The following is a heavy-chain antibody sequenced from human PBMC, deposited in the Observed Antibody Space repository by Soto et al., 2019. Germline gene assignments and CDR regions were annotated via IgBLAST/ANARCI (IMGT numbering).Heavy chain of an antibody. V-gene: IGHV3-7*01. CDR2: IKQDGSDK. CDR3: ARAAGFYGSGRYFGGMDV. Sequence: GGSLRLSCAASGFTFSSYWMSWVRQAPGKGLEWVANIKQDGSDKYYVDSVKGRFTISRDNAKNSLYLQMNSLRAEDTAVYYCARAAGFYGSGRYFGGMDVWGKGTTVTVSS. D-gene: IGHD3-10*01. CDR1: GFTFSSYW. J-gene: IGHJ6*03.